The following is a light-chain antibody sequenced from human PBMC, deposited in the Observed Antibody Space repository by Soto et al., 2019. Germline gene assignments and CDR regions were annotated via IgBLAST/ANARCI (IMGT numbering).Light chain of an antibody. V-gene: IGKV2-28*01. Sequence: DIVMTHSPLSLPVTPAEPGSISCRSSQSLLHSNGYNYLDWYLQKPGQSPQLLIYLGSNRASGVPDRFSGSGSGTDFTLKISRVEAEDVGVYYCMQPLQSWTFGQGTKV. CDR2: LGS. CDR1: QSLLHSNGYNY. J-gene: IGKJ1*01. CDR3: MQPLQSWT.